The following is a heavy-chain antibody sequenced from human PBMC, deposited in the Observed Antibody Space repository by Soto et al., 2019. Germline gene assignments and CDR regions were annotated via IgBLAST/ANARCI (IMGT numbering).Heavy chain of an antibody. D-gene: IGHD2-21*01. Sequence: EVQLVESGGDLVQPGGSLRLSCAASGFTFSTYWMHWVRKAPGKGLVWVSRIKSDGSSTFYADSVKGRFTISRDNAKNTLYIQMNSLRAEDTAVYYCTRGTAPSIPNAFDIWGQGTMVTVSS. CDR1: GFTFSTYW. CDR2: IKSDGSST. CDR3: TRGTAPSIPNAFDI. V-gene: IGHV3-74*01. J-gene: IGHJ3*02.